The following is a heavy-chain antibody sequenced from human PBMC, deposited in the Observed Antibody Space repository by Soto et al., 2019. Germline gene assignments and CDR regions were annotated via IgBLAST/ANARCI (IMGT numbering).Heavy chain of an antibody. D-gene: IGHD6-13*01. Sequence: GGSLRLSCEASGFTFSGFDMHWVRQPTGKGLEWVSSIGTAGDTYYAVSVKGRFTISRDNAKNSLSLQMNSLRAGDMAVYFCAKSQEIGTHFFDSWGQGTQVTV. CDR1: GFTFSGFD. CDR3: AKSQEIGTHFFDS. CDR2: IGTAGDT. J-gene: IGHJ4*02. V-gene: IGHV3-13*01.